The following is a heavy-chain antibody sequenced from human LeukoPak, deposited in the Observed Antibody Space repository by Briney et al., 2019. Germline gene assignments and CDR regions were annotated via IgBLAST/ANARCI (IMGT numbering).Heavy chain of an antibody. V-gene: IGHV3-30*02. J-gene: IGHJ6*03. CDR2: IRYDGSKK. CDR3: AKDGDTSGYYSSYYNHMDV. Sequence: GGSLRLSCAASRFTFSSYGMHWVRQAPGKGLEWVAFIRYDGSKKNYADSVKGRFTISRDISKNTVYLQMNSLRADDTAVYYCAKDGDTSGYYSSYYNHMDVWGKGTSVTISS. D-gene: IGHD3-22*01. CDR1: RFTFSSYG.